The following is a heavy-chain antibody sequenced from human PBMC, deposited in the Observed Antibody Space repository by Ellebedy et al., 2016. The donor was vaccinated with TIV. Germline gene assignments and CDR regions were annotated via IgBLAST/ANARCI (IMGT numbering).Heavy chain of an antibody. J-gene: IGHJ4*02. CDR1: GYSITAYS. CDR2: INAVNGNT. V-gene: IGHV1-3*01. D-gene: IGHD5-12*01. Sequence: AASVKVSCKASGYSITAYSLHWVRQAPGQRLQWMGWINAVNGNTEYSQKFQGRVTITRDTSASTTYMELSSLRSEDTAVYYCVRDSVDIVATIMDFWGQGTLVTVSS. CDR3: VRDSVDIVATIMDF.